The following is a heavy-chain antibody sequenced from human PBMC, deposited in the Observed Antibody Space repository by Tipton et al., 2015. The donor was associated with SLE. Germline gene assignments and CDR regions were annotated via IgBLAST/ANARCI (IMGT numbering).Heavy chain of an antibody. CDR3: ARGTGISVD. CDR2: INHSGIP. CDR1: GFLFSSYA. Sequence: LRLSCAASGFLFSSYAMHWVRQVPGKGLEWIGEINHSGIPYYNPSLKSRVTLSVDTSKRQFSLKVTSVTAADTAVYYCARGTGISVDWGQGTLVTVSS. V-gene: IGHV4-34*01. D-gene: IGHD6-19*01. J-gene: IGHJ4*02.